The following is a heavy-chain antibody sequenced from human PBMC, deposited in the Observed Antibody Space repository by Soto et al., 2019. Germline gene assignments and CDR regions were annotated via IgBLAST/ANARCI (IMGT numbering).Heavy chain of an antibody. Sequence: QTLARTCDISGDSVASNSAALNWIRQSPSRGLEWLGRTCYRSKWYNDYAVSVKSRITITPDTYKNQSSLQLNVVTPEDAAVYYCASCRDIHGAFCAHFDHWGLGILVTVSS. CDR2: TCYRSKWYN. V-gene: IGHV6-1*01. D-gene: IGHD5-12*01. CDR3: ASCRDIHGAFCAHFDH. CDR1: GDSVASNSAA. J-gene: IGHJ4*02.